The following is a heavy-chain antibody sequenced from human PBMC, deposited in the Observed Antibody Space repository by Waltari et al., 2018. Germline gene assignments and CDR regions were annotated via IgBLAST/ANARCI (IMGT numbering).Heavy chain of an antibody. Sequence: QVQLQEPGPGLVKPSETLSLTCTVSGSSISSDYYWGWIRQSPGKGLEWIGTFYHSGSTYYHPSLKSRVTISMDTSKNQFSLKLTSVTAEDTALYYCARDGGGSYYVNYWGQGTLVTVSS. J-gene: IGHJ4*02. CDR1: GSSISSDYY. V-gene: IGHV4-38-2*02. CDR3: ARDGGGSYYVNY. D-gene: IGHD1-26*01. CDR2: FYHSGST.